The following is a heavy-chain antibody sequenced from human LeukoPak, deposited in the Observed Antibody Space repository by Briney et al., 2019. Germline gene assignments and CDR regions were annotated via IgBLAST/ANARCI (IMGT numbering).Heavy chain of an antibody. CDR3: ARDRGGHGDPLYPPLFNWFDP. CDR2: ISAYNGNT. J-gene: IGHJ5*02. CDR1: GYTFTSYG. Sequence: GASVKVSCKASGYTFTSYGISWVRQAPGQGLEWMGWISAYNGNTNYAQKLQGRVTMTTDTSTSTAYMELRSLRSDDTAVYYCARDRGGHGDPLYPPLFNWFDPWGQGTLVTVSS. D-gene: IGHD5-12*01. V-gene: IGHV1-18*01.